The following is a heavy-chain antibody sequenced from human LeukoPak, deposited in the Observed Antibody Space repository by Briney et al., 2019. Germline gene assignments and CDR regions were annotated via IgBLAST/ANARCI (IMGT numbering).Heavy chain of an antibody. Sequence: GRSLRLPCAASGFTFSSYAMHWVRQAPGKGLEWVAVISYDGSNKYYADSVKGRFTISRDNSKNTLYLQMNSLRAEDTAVYYCARDRYYDAFDIWGQGTMVTVSS. D-gene: IGHD2-8*01. V-gene: IGHV3-30-3*01. J-gene: IGHJ3*02. CDR3: ARDRYYDAFDI. CDR2: ISYDGSNK. CDR1: GFTFSSYA.